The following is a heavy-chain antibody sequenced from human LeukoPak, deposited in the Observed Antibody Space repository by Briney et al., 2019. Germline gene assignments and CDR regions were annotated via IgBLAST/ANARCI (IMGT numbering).Heavy chain of an antibody. CDR3: ARGNGYDFWSGYYQLPLDY. Sequence: SETLSLTCAVYGGSFSGYYWSWIRQPPGKGLEWIEEINHSGSTNYNPSLKSRVTISVDTSKNQFSLKLSSVTAADTAVYYCARGNGYDFWSGYYQLPLDYWGQGTLVTVSS. V-gene: IGHV4-34*01. J-gene: IGHJ4*02. CDR1: GGSFSGYY. CDR2: INHSGST. D-gene: IGHD3-3*01.